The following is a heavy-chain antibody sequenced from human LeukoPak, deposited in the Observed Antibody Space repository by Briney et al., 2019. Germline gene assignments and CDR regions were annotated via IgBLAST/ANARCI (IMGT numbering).Heavy chain of an antibody. CDR2: ISHNGNA. CDR3: ARDPNWDSWFDP. CDR1: GYSVGSAYY. J-gene: IGHJ5*02. V-gene: IGHV4-38-2*01. Sequence: SEPLSLTCAVSGYSVGSAYYRVWIRQPPGKGLEWLGTISHNGNAYYNPSLKSRLTMSVDTSKNQFSLNLNSVTAADTAVYFCARDPNWDSWFDPWGQGALVTVSS. D-gene: IGHD3-16*01.